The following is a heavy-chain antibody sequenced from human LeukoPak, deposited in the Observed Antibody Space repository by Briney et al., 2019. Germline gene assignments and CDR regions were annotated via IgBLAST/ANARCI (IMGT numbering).Heavy chain of an antibody. V-gene: IGHV5-51*01. CDR3: ARRRYCSGGSCYTAYYFDC. Sequence: GESLNISCKGSGYSFTSYWIGWVRQMPGKGLEWMGIIYPGDSDTRYSPSFQGQVTISADKSISTAYLQWSSLKASDTAMYYCARRRYCSGGSCYTAYYFDCWGQGTLVTVSS. J-gene: IGHJ4*02. CDR1: GYSFTSYW. D-gene: IGHD2-15*01. CDR2: IYPGDSDT.